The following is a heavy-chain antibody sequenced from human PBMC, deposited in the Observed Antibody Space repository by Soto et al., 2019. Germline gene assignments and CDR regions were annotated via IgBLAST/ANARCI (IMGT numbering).Heavy chain of an antibody. Sequence: GGSLRLSCAASGFTFSDYYMSWIRQAPGKGLEWVPYISSSGSTIYYADSVKGRFTISRDNAKNSLYLQMNSLRAEDTAVYYCARARYQLPQNYSYYYGMDVWGQGTTVTVS. CDR3: ARARYQLPQNYSYYYGMDV. CDR2: ISSSGSTI. V-gene: IGHV3-11*01. D-gene: IGHD2-2*01. J-gene: IGHJ6*02. CDR1: GFTFSDYY.